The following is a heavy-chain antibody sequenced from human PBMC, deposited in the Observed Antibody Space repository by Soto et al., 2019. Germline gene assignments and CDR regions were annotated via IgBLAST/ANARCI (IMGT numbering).Heavy chain of an antibody. CDR1: GFTFSDYA. D-gene: IGHD1-26*01. J-gene: IGHJ4*02. CDR2: ISFAGNSQ. V-gene: IGHV3-30*04. CDR3: VRDREKIGGYPNDYFDS. Sequence: QVQLTESGGGVVRPGGSLRLSCVGSGFTFSDYAFHWVRQSPGKGLEWVAFISFAGNSQYYTTSVKGRFTISRDNSKNIVYVKMTSLRSEDSGLYYCVRDREKIGGYPNDYFDSWGQGTLVTVSS.